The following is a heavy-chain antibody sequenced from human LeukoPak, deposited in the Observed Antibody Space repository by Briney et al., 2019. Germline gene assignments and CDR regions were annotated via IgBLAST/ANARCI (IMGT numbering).Heavy chain of an antibody. J-gene: IGHJ4*02. V-gene: IGHV1-2*02. D-gene: IGHD3-22*01. CDR1: GYTFTGYY. Sequence: ASVKVSCKASGYTFTGYYMHWVRQAPGQGLEWMGWINPNSGGTNYAQKFQGRVTMTRDTSISTAYMELSRLRSDDTAVYHCARATYYYDSSGCGYWGQGTLVTVPS. CDR3: ARATYYYDSSGCGY. CDR2: INPNSGGT.